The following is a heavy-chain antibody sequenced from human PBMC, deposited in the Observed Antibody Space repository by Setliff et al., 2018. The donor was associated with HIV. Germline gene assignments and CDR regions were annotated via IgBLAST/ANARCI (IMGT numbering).Heavy chain of an antibody. CDR3: ARSGYSSSWYLDYYYYYGMDV. D-gene: IGHD6-13*01. Sequence: ASVKVSCKASGYTFTGYYMHWVRQAPGQGLEWTGWINPNSGGTNYAQKFQGRVTMTRDTSISTAYMELSRLRSDDTAVYYCARSGYSSSWYLDYYYYYGMDVWGQGTTVTVS. V-gene: IGHV1-2*02. CDR1: GYTFTGYY. CDR2: INPNSGGT. J-gene: IGHJ6*02.